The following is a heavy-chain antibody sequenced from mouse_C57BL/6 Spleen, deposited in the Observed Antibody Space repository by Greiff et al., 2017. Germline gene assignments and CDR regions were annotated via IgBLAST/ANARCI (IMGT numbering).Heavy chain of an antibody. Sequence: EVQLVESGGGLVKPGGSLKLSCAASGFTFSDYGMHWVRQAPEKGLEWVAYISSGSSTIYYADTVNGRFPIHSDNTKTTLFLQITSLRSEVTAMYYCARGGYYGNSRYAMDYWGQGTSVTVSS. D-gene: IGHD1-1*01. V-gene: IGHV5-17*01. CDR1: GFTFSDYG. CDR2: ISSGSSTI. J-gene: IGHJ4*01. CDR3: ARGGYYGNSRYAMDY.